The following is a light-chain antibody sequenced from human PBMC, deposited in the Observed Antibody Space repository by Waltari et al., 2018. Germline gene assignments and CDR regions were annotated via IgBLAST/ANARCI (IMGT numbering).Light chain of an antibody. V-gene: IGLV2-14*03. CDR2: DVS. CDR1: SSDVGGYNY. J-gene: IGLJ2*01. Sequence: QSALTQPASVSGSPGQSITISCTGTSSDVGGYNYVSWYQQHPGKAPKLMIYDVSNRPSGVSNRCSGSKAVNTASLTISGLQAEDEADYYCSSYTSSSSYVVFGGGTKLTVL. CDR3: SSYTSSSSYVV.